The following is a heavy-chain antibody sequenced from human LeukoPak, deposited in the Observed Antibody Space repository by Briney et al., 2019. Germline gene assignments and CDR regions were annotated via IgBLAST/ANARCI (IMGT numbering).Heavy chain of an antibody. CDR1: EFTFSSYG. CDR2: IRYDGSNK. D-gene: IGHD5-12*01. CDR3: AKDGGYPRGVHFDY. Sequence: GGSLRLSCAASEFTFSSYGMHWVRQAPGKGLEWVAFIRYDGSNKYYADSVKGRFTISRDNSKNTPYLQMNSLRAEDTAVYYCAKDGGYPRGVHFDYWGQGTLVTVSS. V-gene: IGHV3-30*02. J-gene: IGHJ4*02.